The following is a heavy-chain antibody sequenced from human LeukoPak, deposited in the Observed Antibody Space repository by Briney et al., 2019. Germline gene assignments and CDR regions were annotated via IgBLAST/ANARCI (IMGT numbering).Heavy chain of an antibody. J-gene: IGHJ6*02. Sequence: TLSLTCTVSGGSISSGGYYWSWIRQHPGTGLEWIGYIYYSGSTYYNPSLKSRVTISVNTSKNQFSLKLSSVTAADTAVYYCARGTTIFGVVIASLSGMDVWGQGTTVTVSS. D-gene: IGHD3-3*01. V-gene: IGHV4-31*03. CDR1: GGSISSGGYY. CDR3: ARGTTIFGVVIASLSGMDV. CDR2: IYYSGST.